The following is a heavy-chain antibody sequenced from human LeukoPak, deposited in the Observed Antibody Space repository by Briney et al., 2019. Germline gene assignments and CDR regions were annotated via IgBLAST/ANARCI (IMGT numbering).Heavy chain of an antibody. D-gene: IGHD6-13*01. CDR1: GGSISSSSYY. J-gene: IGHJ4*02. CDR3: ARLRSSSWPFDY. V-gene: IGHV4-39*07. Sequence: SETLSLTCTVSGGSISSSSYYWGWIRQPPGKGLEWIGSIYYSGSTYYNPSLKSRVTISVDTSKNQFSLKLSSVTAADTAVYYCARLRSSSWPFDYWGQGTLVTVSS. CDR2: IYYSGST.